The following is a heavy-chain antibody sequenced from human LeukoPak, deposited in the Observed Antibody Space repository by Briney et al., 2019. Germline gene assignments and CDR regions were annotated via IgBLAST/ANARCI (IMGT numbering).Heavy chain of an antibody. J-gene: IGHJ5*02. V-gene: IGHV3-15*01. D-gene: IGHD5-12*01. CDR1: GFTFSNVW. CDR3: TTDFLRGYSGP. CDR2: IKTETVGGTT. Sequence: GGSLRLSCAASGFTFSNVWMTWVRQAPGKGLECVGRIKTETVGGTTDYAAPVKGRFTISRDDSKNTVDLQMKSLQTEDTAVYYCTTDFLRGYSGPWGQGTLVTVSS.